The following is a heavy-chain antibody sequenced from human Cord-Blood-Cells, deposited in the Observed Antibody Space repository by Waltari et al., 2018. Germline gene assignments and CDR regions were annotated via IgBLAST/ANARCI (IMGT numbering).Heavy chain of an antibody. Sequence: QVQLQESGPGLVKPSQTLSLTCTVSGGSISSGDYYWSWIRQPPGKGLEWFGYIYYSWRTYYNPSRKSRVTIAVDTSKNQFSLKLSSVTAADTAVYYCARGRECSGGSCYFDYWGQGTLVTVSS. D-gene: IGHD2-15*01. V-gene: IGHV4-30-4*08. J-gene: IGHJ4*02. CDR2: IYYSWRT. CDR1: GGSISSGDYY. CDR3: ARGRECSGGSCYFDY.